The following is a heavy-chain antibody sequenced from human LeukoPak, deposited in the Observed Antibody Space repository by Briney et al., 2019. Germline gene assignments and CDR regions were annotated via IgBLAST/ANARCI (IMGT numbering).Heavy chain of an antibody. Sequence: GGSLRLSCAASGFTFNRYGMSWVRQAPGKGLEWVSGISASGANRYYADSVKGRFTISRDNSKNTLYLQMNSLRAEDTAVYYCAKGGLPPFDYWGQGTLVTVSS. J-gene: IGHJ4*02. D-gene: IGHD5-18*01. CDR1: GFTFNRYG. CDR3: AKGGLPPFDY. V-gene: IGHV3-23*01. CDR2: ISASGANR.